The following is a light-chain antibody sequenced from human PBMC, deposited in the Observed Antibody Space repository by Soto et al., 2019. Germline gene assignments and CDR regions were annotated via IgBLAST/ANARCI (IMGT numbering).Light chain of an antibody. V-gene: IGKV1-39*01. CDR2: AAS. CDR1: QSIRRS. Sequence: DIQLTQSPSFLSASVGDRVTITCRASQSIRRSLNWYQQKPGKAPNLLIYAASSLQTGVPSRFTGSGSGTDFTLTISNLQPEDFAVYYCQQTYSSPRTFGQGTKVDIK. CDR3: QQTYSSPRT. J-gene: IGKJ1*01.